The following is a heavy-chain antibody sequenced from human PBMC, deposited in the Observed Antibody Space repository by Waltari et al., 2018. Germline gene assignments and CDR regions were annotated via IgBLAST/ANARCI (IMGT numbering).Heavy chain of an antibody. CDR3: AKFIRLQLDWFDP. CDR1: GGSISGYY. Sequence: QVQLQKSGPGLVKPSETLSLTCPVSGGSISGYYWSWIRLSPGKGLEWIGHIYYTGSTNYNPALRSRVTMSMDASKNQFSLKLSSVTAADTAVYYCAKFIRLQLDWFDPWGRGTLVTVSS. V-gene: IGHV4-59*08. J-gene: IGHJ5*02. D-gene: IGHD4-4*01. CDR2: IYYTGST.